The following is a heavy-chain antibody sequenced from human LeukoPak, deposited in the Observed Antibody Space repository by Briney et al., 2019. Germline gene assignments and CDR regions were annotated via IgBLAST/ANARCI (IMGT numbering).Heavy chain of an antibody. D-gene: IGHD3-10*01. CDR1: GGSISSGSYY. J-gene: IGHJ4*02. CDR2: IYTSGST. Sequence: PSETLSLTCTVSGGSISSGSYYWSWIRQPAGKGLEWIGRIYTSGSTNYNPSLKSRVTISVDTSKNQFSLKLSSVTAADTAVYYCAKSDGSGSYFDSWGQGTLVTVSS. V-gene: IGHV4-61*02. CDR3: AKSDGSGSYFDS.